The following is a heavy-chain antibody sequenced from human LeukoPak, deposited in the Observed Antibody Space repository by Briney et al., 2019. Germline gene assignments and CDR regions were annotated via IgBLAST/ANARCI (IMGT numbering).Heavy chain of an antibody. J-gene: IGHJ4*02. CDR2: ITGTGDTT. V-gene: IGHV3-23*01. CDR3: AKEGYASGWLDS. CDR1: RFTFSSYV. D-gene: IGHD6-19*01. Sequence: GGFLRLSCAASRFTFSSYVMTWVRQAPGKGLEWVSAITGTGDTTYYTHSVRGRFTISRDNSKNTLFLQMNSLRADDTAVYYCAKEGYASGWLDSWGQGTLVTVSS.